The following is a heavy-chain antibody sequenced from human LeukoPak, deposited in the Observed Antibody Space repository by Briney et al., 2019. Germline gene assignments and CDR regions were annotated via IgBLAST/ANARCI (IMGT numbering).Heavy chain of an antibody. D-gene: IGHD6-6*01. CDR2: ISYDGSNK. CDR3: ARAYSSSPGYYYYGMDV. CDR1: GFTFSSYA. J-gene: IGHJ6*02. Sequence: PGGSLRLSCAASGFTFSSYAMHWVRQAPGKGLEWVAVISYDGSNKYYADSVKGRFTISRDNSKSTLYLQMNSLRAEDTAVYYCARAYSSSPGYYYYGMDVWGQGTTVTVSS. V-gene: IGHV3-30-3*01.